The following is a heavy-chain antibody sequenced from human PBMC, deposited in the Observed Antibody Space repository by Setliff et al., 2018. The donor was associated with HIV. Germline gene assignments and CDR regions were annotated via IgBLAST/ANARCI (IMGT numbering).Heavy chain of an antibody. J-gene: IGHJ6*02. CDR2: IWFDGTKT. V-gene: IGHV3-33*08. Sequence: PGGSLRLSCAASGFNFSAYGMHWVRQVPGKGLQWVAFIWFDGTKTYYADSVKGRFTISRDNSKNTLFLQMNSLRAEDTAVYYCARDDSNYRQHGMDVWGQGTTVTVSS. CDR1: GFNFSAYG. CDR3: ARDDSNYRQHGMDV. D-gene: IGHD4-4*01.